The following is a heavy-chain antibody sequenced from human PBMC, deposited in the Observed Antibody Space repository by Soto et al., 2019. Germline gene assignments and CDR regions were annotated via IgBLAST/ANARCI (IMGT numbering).Heavy chain of an antibody. V-gene: IGHV3-30-3*01. CDR1: GFTFSSYA. J-gene: IGHJ3*02. CDR2: ISYDGSNK. D-gene: IGHD3-22*01. Sequence: QVQLVESGGGVVQPGRSLRLSCAASGFTFSSYAMHWVRQAPGKGLEWVVVISYDGSNKYYADSVKGRFTISRDNSKNTLYLQMNSLRAEDTAVYYCARVVVITTSGAFDIWGQGTMVTVSS. CDR3: ARVVVITTSGAFDI.